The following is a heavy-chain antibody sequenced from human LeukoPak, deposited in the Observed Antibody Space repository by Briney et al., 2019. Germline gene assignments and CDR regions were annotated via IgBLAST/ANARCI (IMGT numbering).Heavy chain of an antibody. V-gene: IGHV3-49*04. Sequence: GGSLRLSCRACGFTLGDYAMSWVGPGPGKGGEWGGFIRSKAYGGTTEYAASVKRRFTISRDDSKSIAYLQMNSLKPEATAVYYCTRDRTTLLLLWFGELLGWFDPWAQGTLVTVSS. CDR3: TRDRTTLLLLWFGELLGWFDP. CDR2: IRSKAYGGTT. J-gene: IGHJ5*02. D-gene: IGHD3-10*01. CDR1: GFTLGDYA.